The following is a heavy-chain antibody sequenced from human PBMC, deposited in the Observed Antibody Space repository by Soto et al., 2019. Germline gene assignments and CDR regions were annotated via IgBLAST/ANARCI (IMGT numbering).Heavy chain of an antibody. Sequence: QVVLLQSGAEVKEPGSSVRVSCEVSGSTFNTFAFSWVRQAPGHGPEWMGGIVVISNTADYSQRFQDRVTITADTSTNTLYMELGSLTFEDTAVYYCARAIKRWEVHYYFDYWRQGTLVTVSS. CDR3: ARAIKRWEVHYYFDY. D-gene: IGHD1-26*01. CDR1: GSTFNTFA. J-gene: IGHJ4*02. CDR2: IVVISNTA. V-gene: IGHV1-69*06.